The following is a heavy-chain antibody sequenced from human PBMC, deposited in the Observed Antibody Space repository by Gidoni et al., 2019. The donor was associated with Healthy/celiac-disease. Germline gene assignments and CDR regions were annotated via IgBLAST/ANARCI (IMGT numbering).Heavy chain of an antibody. J-gene: IGHJ3*02. CDR2: IVVGSGNT. D-gene: IGHD2-15*01. CDR3: AADRYCSGGSCYKAAFDI. CDR1: GFTFTSSA. Sequence: QMQLVQSGPEVKKPGTSVKVSCKASGFTFTSSAVQWVRQARGQRLEWIGWIVVGSGNTNYAQKFQERVTITRDMSTSTAYMELSSLRSEDTAVYYCAADRYCSGGSCYKAAFDIWGQGTMVTVSS. V-gene: IGHV1-58*01.